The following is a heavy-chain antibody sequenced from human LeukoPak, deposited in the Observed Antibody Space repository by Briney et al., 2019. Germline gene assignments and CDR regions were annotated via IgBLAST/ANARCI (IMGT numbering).Heavy chain of an antibody. D-gene: IGHD2-15*01. J-gene: IGHJ4*02. CDR1: GFTFSNHW. CDR3: TTRLQHHFDY. Sequence: GGSLRLPCAAPGFTFSNHWMSWVRQAPGKGLEWVANIKQDGSEKYYVDSVKGRFTISRDNAKKSLYLQMNSLRAEDTAVYYCTTRLQHHFDYWGQGTQVTVSS. V-gene: IGHV3-7*02. CDR2: IKQDGSEK.